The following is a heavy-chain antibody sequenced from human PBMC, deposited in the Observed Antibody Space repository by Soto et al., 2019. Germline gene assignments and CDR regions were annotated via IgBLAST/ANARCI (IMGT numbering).Heavy chain of an antibody. D-gene: IGHD1-1*01. J-gene: IGHJ4*02. CDR1: GFMFSNHG. CDR3: VRGDNWNDEASDY. Sequence: QVQLVESGGGVVQPGRSLRLSCAASGFMFSNHGMHWVRQAPGKGLEWAAVIWSDGNNRYYADSVKGRFTISRDNSKNTLYLRMNSLRAEDTAVYYCVRGDNWNDEASDYWGQGTLVTVS. CDR2: IWSDGNNR. V-gene: IGHV3-33*01.